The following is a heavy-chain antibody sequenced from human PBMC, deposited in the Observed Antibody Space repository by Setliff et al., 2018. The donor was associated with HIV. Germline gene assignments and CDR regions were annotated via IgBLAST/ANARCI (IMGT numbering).Heavy chain of an antibody. CDR3: ARDLASKAFDY. Sequence: GASVKVSCKASGGTFSSYTISWVRQAPGQGLEWMGRIIPILGIANYAQKFQGRVTITADKSTSTAYMELSSLRSDDTAVYYCARDLASKAFDYWGQGTLVTVSS. CDR1: GGTFSSYT. V-gene: IGHV1-69*04. CDR2: IIPILGIA. J-gene: IGHJ4*02.